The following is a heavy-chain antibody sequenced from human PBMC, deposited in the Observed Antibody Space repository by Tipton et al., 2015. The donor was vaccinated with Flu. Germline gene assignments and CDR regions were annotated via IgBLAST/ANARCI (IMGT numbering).Heavy chain of an antibody. Sequence: VQLVQSGAEVKKPGESLKISCKGSGYSFTRYRIAWVRQLPGKGLEWMGIIHPGDSDIRKSPSFQGQVTISADKSISTAYLQWSSLKASDTAVYYCARYKCGGDCYSDYYYAMDVWGQGTTVTASS. CDR3: ARYKCGGDCYSDYYYAMDV. D-gene: IGHD2-21*01. CDR1: GYSFTRYR. J-gene: IGHJ6*02. V-gene: IGHV5-51*03. CDR2: IHPGDSDI.